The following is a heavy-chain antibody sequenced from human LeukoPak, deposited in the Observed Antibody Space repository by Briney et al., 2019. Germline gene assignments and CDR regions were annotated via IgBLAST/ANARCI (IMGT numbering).Heavy chain of an antibody. V-gene: IGHV3-74*01. CDR1: GLTFQNTW. CDR2: ITVDGITT. J-gene: IGHJ3*01. Sequence: PGGSLRLSCAASGLTFQNTWMHWIRQAPRKGLVWVSRITVDGITTTYADSVKGRFTISRDNAKNTSYLQMNSLRAEDTAVYYCAAYGEYSFYVWGQGTMVTVSS. D-gene: IGHD2-21*01. CDR3: AAYGEYSFYV.